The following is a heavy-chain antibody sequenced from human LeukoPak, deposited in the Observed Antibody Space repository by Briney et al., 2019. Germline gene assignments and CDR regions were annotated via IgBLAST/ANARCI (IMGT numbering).Heavy chain of an antibody. V-gene: IGHV3-30-3*01. CDR1: GFTFSSYA. Sequence: PGGSLRLSCAASGFTFSSYAMHWVRQAPGKGLEWVAVISYDGSNKYYAESVKGRFTISRDNSKNTVYLQMNSLRAEDTAVYYCARAGVPVPGTAWFDPWGQGTLVTVSS. J-gene: IGHJ5*02. CDR3: ARAGVPVPGTAWFDP. CDR2: ISYDGSNK. D-gene: IGHD1-1*01.